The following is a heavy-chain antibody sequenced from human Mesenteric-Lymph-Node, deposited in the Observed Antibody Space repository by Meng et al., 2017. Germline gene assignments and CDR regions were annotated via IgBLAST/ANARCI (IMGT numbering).Heavy chain of an antibody. Sequence: HLRDPHHGTVQSAQTLSRTCTISGGSNSSSNYYWSWIRQPPGKGLEWSGHIYNSGSTYYNPSLKSRITISVDTSKNQFSLKLSSVTAADTAVYYCARGQKGYFDLWGRGTLVTVSS. V-gene: IGHV4-30-4*01. CDR3: ARGQKGYFDL. J-gene: IGHJ2*01. CDR1: GGSNSSSNYY. CDR2: IYNSGST.